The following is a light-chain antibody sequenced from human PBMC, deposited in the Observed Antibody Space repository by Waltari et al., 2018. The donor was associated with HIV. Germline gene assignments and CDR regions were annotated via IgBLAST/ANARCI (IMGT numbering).Light chain of an antibody. CDR3: AAWDDSLSGSWV. J-gene: IGLJ3*02. Sequence: QSVMTQPPSASGTPGQRVTISCSGSSSNIGRNYVNWYPQLPGTTPNLLIYRNNHPPSGVPVRFAGSKSGTSASLAISGLRSEDEADYYCAAWDDSLSGSWVFGGGTQVTVL. V-gene: IGLV1-47*01. CDR2: RNN. CDR1: SSNIGRNY.